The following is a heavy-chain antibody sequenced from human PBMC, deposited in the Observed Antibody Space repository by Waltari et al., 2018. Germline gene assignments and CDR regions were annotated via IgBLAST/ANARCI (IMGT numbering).Heavy chain of an antibody. D-gene: IGHD2-2*01. J-gene: IGHJ6*02. CDR1: GFTFSSYE. Sequence: EVQLVESGGGLVQFGGSLRLSCAASGFTFSSYEMNWVRQAPGKGLEWFSYITNSGTTIYDADSVKGRFTISRDNAKNSLYLQMNSLRAEDTAVYYCARVSGACSSTSCYPLRYYYSGMDVWGQGTTVTVSS. CDR2: ITNSGTTI. V-gene: IGHV3-48*03. CDR3: ARVSGACSSTSCYPLRYYYSGMDV.